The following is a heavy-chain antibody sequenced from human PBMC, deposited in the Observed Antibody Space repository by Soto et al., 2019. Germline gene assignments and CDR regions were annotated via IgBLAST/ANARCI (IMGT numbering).Heavy chain of an antibody. D-gene: IGHD2-8*01. CDR3: AKARGAMEYANSGYGIGV. V-gene: IGHV3-23*01. Sequence: EVQLLESGGGFIHPGGSLRLSCAASGFSFSSFAMNWVRQAPGKGLEWVSIISGSADSTFYADSVKGRFTISRDNSKSTPDLEINHLRAEDTGVYYCAKARGAMEYANSGYGIGVWGQGATGTGSS. J-gene: IGHJ6*02. CDR1: GFSFSSFA. CDR2: ISGSADST.